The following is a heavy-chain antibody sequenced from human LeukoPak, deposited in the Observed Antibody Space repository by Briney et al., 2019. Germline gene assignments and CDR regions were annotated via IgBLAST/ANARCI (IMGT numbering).Heavy chain of an antibody. D-gene: IGHD4-23*01. CDR2: ISWNSGSI. CDR1: GFTFDDYA. J-gene: IGHJ1*01. CDR3: AKGVKYGGNSGYFQH. Sequence: GGSLRLSCAASGFTFDDYAMHWVRQAPGKGLEWVSGISWNSGSIGYADSVKGRFTISRDNAKNSLYLQMNSLRAEDTALYYCAKGVKYGGNSGYFQHWGQGTLVTVSS. V-gene: IGHV3-9*01.